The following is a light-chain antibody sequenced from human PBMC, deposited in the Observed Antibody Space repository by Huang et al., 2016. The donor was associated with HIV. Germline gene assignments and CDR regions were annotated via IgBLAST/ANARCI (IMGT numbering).Light chain of an antibody. V-gene: IGKV1-39*01. CDR3: RQSYSTPRT. J-gene: IGKJ2*01. CDR1: QSIRIY. CDR2: AAS. Sequence: DIQMTQSPSSLSASVGDRVTLTCRASQSIRIYLNWYQRKPGKAPKLLIDAASTLQSGVPSRFSGSGSETDFTLTISSLQPEDFATYYCRQSYSTPRTFGQGTDLEIK.